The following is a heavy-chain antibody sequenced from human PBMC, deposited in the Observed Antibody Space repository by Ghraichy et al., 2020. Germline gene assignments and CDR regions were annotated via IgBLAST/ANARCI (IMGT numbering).Heavy chain of an antibody. V-gene: IGHV4-39*01. CDR2: FYYSGSAYSGST. D-gene: IGHD1-26*01. CDR1: GGSISSSSYY. Sequence: SQTLSLTCIVSGGSISSSSYYWGWIRQPPGKGLEWIGSFYYSGSAYSGSTYYNPSLKSRVTISVDTSKNQFSLKLSSVTAADTAVYYCAGLHSGSYSVCFDYWGQGTLVTVSS. CDR3: AGLHSGSYSVCFDY. J-gene: IGHJ4*02.